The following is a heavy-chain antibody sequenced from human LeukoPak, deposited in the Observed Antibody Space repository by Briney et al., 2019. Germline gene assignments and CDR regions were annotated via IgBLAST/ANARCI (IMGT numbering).Heavy chain of an antibody. CDR2: TKQDGSEK. Sequence: AGGSLRLSCAASGFTFSSYWMSWVRQAPGKGLEWVANTKQDGSEKYYVDSVKGRFTISRDNAKNSLYLQMNSLRAEDTAVYYCARSNRGDSSGYYSLDYWGQGTLVTVSS. CDR1: GFTFSSYW. J-gene: IGHJ4*02. V-gene: IGHV3-7*01. CDR3: ARSNRGDSSGYYSLDY. D-gene: IGHD3-22*01.